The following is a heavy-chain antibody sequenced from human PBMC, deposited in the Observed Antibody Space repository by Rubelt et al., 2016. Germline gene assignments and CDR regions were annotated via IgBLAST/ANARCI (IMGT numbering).Heavy chain of an antibody. CDR2: ISGSGGST. J-gene: IGHJ6*02. CDR3: AREGSYYYGMDV. V-gene: IGHV3-23*01. Sequence: WVSAISGSGGSTYYADSVKGRFTISRDNSKNTLYLQMNSLRAEDTAVYYCAREGSYYYGMDVWGQGTTVTVSS.